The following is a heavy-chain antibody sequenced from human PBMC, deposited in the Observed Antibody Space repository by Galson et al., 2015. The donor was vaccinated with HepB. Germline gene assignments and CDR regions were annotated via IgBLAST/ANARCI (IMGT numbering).Heavy chain of an antibody. D-gene: IGHD1-26*01. CDR2: TYYRSKWYN. J-gene: IGHJ4*02. CDR1: GDSVSSNSAA. CDR3: AREPNSGIYFRDYYFHY. V-gene: IGHV6-1*01. Sequence: CAISGDSVSSNSAAWNWIRQSPSGGLEWLGRTYYRSKWYNDYALSVKSRITINPDTSKNQFSLQLDSVTPEDTAVYYCAREPNSGIYFRDYYFHYWGQGTLVTVSS.